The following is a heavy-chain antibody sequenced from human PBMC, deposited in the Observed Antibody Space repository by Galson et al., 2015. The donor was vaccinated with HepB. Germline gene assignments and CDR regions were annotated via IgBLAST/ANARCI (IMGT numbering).Heavy chain of an antibody. CDR3: TREDPLFGELSFREFWFDP. D-gene: IGHD3-10*01. V-gene: IGHV3-15*01. CDR2: IKSKTDGGTT. Sequence: SLRLSCAASGFTFSNAWMSWVRQAPGKGLEWVGRIKSKTDGGTTDYAAPVKGRFTISRDDSKNTLYLQMNSLKTEDTAVYYCTREDPLFGELSFREFWFDPWGQGTLVTVSS. CDR1: GFTFSNAW. J-gene: IGHJ5*02.